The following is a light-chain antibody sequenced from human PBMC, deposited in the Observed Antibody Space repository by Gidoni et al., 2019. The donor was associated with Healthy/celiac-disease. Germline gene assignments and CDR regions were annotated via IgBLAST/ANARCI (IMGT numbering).Light chain of an antibody. V-gene: IGKV3-20*01. CDR2: GAS. Sequence: EIVLTQSPGTLSLSQGERATLSCRASQSVSSSYLAWYQQKPGQAPRLLIYGASSRATGIPDRFSGSGSVTDFTLTISRLEPEDFAVYYCQQYGSSPGLTFGGGTKVEIK. CDR3: QQYGSSPGLT. CDR1: QSVSSSY. J-gene: IGKJ4*01.